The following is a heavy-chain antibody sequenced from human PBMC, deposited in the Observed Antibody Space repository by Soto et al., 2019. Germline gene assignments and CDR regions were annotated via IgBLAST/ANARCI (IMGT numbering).Heavy chain of an antibody. D-gene: IGHD3-22*01. CDR2: IRGSGGST. CDR3: AKGNLPYYYDSSGYYSDY. CDR1: GFTFSSYA. Sequence: GGSLRLSCAASGFTFSSYAMSWVRQAPGKGLEWVSVIRGSGGSTYHADSVKGRFTISRDNSKNTLYLQMNSLRVEDTAVYYCAKGNLPYYYDSSGYYSDYWGQGALVTVSS. J-gene: IGHJ4*02. V-gene: IGHV3-23*01.